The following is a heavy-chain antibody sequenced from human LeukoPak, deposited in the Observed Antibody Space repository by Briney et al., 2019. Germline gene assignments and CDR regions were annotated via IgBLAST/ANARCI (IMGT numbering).Heavy chain of an antibody. D-gene: IGHD5-18*01. CDR1: GYSFTSYW. V-gene: IGHV5-51*01. CDR2: IYPGDSDT. J-gene: IGHJ5*02. CDR3: ARLSRGYSYGYTIRWFDP. Sequence: GESLKISCKGSGYSFTSYWIGWVRQMPGKGLEWMGIIYPGDSDTRYSPSFQGQVTISADKSISTAYLQWSSLKASDTAMYYCARLSRGYSYGYTIRWFDPWGQGTLVTVSS.